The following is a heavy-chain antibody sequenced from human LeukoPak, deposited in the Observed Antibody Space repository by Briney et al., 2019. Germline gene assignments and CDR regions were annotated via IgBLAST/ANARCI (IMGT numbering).Heavy chain of an antibody. CDR3: ARGGDGYDHRGDY. V-gene: IGHV3-21*01. D-gene: IGHD5-12*01. Sequence: GGSLRLSCAASGFTFSSYSMNWVRQAPGKGLEWVSSISSSSSYIYYADSVKGRFTISRDNAKNSLYLQMNSLRAEDTAVYYCARGGDGYDHRGDYWGQGTLVTVSS. J-gene: IGHJ4*02. CDR1: GFTFSSYS. CDR2: ISSSSSYI.